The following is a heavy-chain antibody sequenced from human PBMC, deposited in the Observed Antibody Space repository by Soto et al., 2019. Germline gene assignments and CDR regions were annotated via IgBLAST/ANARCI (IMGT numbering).Heavy chain of an antibody. CDR3: ARDNYDILTGYYPPNYYYGMDV. D-gene: IGHD3-9*01. Sequence: ASVKVSCKASGYTFTSYGISWVRQAPGQGLEWMGWISAYNGNTNYAQKLQGRVTMTTDTSTSTAYMELRSLRSDDTAVYYCARDNYDILTGYYPPNYYYGMDVWGQGTTVTVS. J-gene: IGHJ6*02. CDR2: ISAYNGNT. CDR1: GYTFTSYG. V-gene: IGHV1-18*01.